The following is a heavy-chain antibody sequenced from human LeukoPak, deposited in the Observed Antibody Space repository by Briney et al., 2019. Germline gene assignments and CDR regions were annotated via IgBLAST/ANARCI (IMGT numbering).Heavy chain of an antibody. J-gene: IGHJ6*02. CDR2: IFYIGTT. Sequence: PSETLSLTCTVSGGSISSYYWSWIRQPPGKGLEWIGYIFYIGTTNYNPSLKSRVTISVDTSKNQVSLKLSSVTAADTAVYYCAREAYYDFWSGYYYYGMDVWGQGTTVTVSS. V-gene: IGHV4-59*12. CDR3: AREAYYDFWSGYYYYGMDV. D-gene: IGHD3-3*01. CDR1: GGSISSYY.